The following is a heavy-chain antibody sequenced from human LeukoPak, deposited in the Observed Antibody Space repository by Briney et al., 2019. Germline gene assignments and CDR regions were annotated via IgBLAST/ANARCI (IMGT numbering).Heavy chain of an antibody. J-gene: IGHJ4*02. CDR3: ARSEINDYMRF. CDR1: GYSIANGYH. CDR2: IYQSGST. V-gene: IGHV4-38-2*01. D-gene: IGHD4-11*01. Sequence: SETLSLTCSVSGYSIANGYHWAWVRQPPGKRLEWLGSIYQSGSTYDNLSLKSRLTMSVDTSKNQFSLTMRAVIAADTALYYCARSEINDYMRFWGQGILVTVSS.